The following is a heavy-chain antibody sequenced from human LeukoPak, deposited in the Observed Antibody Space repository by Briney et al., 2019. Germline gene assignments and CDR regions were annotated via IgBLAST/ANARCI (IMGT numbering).Heavy chain of an antibody. D-gene: IGHD6-13*01. Sequence: ASVKVSCKASGGTFSKYTISWVRQRPGQGLEWMGWISAYNGNTNYAQKLQGRVTMTTDTSTSTAYMELRSLRSDDTAVYYCARVGRGSSCDYWGQGTLVTVSS. V-gene: IGHV1-18*01. J-gene: IGHJ4*02. CDR1: GGTFSKYT. CDR3: ARVGRGSSCDY. CDR2: ISAYNGNT.